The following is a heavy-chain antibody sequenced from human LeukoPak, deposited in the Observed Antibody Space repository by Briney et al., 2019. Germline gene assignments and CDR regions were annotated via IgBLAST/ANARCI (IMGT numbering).Heavy chain of an antibody. CDR1: GFTFSDYY. D-gene: IGHD5-12*01. CDR2: ISSSGSTI. CDR3: ARDQARVRSGYLYNYYGMDV. J-gene: IGHJ6*02. V-gene: IGHV3-11*01. Sequence: GGSLRLSCAASGFTFSDYYMSWIRQAPGKGLEWVSYISSSGSTIYYADSVKGRFTISRDNAKNSLYLQMNSLRAEDTAVYYCARDQARVRSGYLYNYYGMDVWGQGTTVTVSS.